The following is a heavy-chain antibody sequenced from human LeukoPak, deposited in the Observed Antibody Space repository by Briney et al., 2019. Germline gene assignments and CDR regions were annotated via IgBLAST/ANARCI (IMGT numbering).Heavy chain of an antibody. CDR3: VKDGAWGYYYFDY. CDR1: GFNFDGYA. Sequence: GGSLRLSCAAFGFNFDGYAMHWVRQAPGKGLEWVSSIGWNTGTIGYADSVKGRFTISRDNAKNSLYLQMNNLRVEDTALYYCVKDGAWGYYYFDYWGQGTLVTVSS. D-gene: IGHD5-18*01. CDR2: IGWNTGTI. J-gene: IGHJ4*02. V-gene: IGHV3-9*01.